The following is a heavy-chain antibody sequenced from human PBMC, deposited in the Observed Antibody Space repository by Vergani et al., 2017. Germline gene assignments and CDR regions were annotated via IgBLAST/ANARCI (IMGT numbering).Heavy chain of an antibody. V-gene: IGHV3-11*04. Sequence: LEESGGGSVKPGGSLRLSCAASGFKFSDHYMSWIRQAPGKGLEWVSHISPGASTVSYTDSVTDRFTVSRDNDNNSLTLDMTTRRVEDTAVYYCAKNPGISTTRHYYAMDVWGQGTTVTVSS. D-gene: IGHD1-1*01. CDR1: GFKFSDHY. J-gene: IGHJ6*02. CDR3: AKNPGISTTRHYYAMDV. CDR2: ISPGASTV.